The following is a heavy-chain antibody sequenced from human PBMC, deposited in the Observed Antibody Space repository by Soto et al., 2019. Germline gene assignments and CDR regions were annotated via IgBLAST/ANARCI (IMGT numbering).Heavy chain of an antibody. V-gene: IGHV1-69*12. CDR1: GGTFSTYA. CDR2: IIPLFGTA. Sequence: QVQLVQSGAEVKKPGSSVKVSCKSSGGTFSTYAISWVRQAPGQGLEWMGGIIPLFGTANYAQKFQGRVTITADESPTTAYMELISLRSEDTAVYYCARDEMVVATGSRTWHYYYGMDVWGQGTTVTVSS. J-gene: IGHJ6*02. CDR3: ARDEMVVATGSRTWHYYYGMDV. D-gene: IGHD2-15*01.